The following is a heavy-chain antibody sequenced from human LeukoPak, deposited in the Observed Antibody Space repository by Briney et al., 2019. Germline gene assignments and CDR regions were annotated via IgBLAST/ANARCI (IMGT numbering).Heavy chain of an antibody. D-gene: IGHD3-3*01. Sequence: ASVKVSCKASGYTFTGYYMHWVRQAPGQGLEWMGWINPNSGGTNYAQKFQGRVTMTRDTSISTACMELSRLRSDDTAVYYCARVRTKRITIFGVVIPPDYWGQGTLVTVSS. V-gene: IGHV1-2*02. J-gene: IGHJ4*02. CDR2: INPNSGGT. CDR1: GYTFTGYY. CDR3: ARVRTKRITIFGVVIPPDY.